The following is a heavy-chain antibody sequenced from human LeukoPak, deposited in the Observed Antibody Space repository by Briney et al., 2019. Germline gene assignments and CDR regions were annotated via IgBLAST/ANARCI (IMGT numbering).Heavy chain of an antibody. D-gene: IGHD2-15*01. V-gene: IGHV4-59*01. CDR3: GRDKLGCCGGGSCYSGWFDP. CDR1: GVSISSYY. J-gene: IGHJ5*02. CDR2: IYYSGST. Sequence: PSGTLSLTCAVSGVSISSYYWSWIRQPPGKGLEWVGDIYYSGSTSYNPYLKSRLTRPVDMSKNQCSLQLSSVTAADTAVYYGGRDKLGCCGGGSCYSGWFDPWGQGTMVTVSS.